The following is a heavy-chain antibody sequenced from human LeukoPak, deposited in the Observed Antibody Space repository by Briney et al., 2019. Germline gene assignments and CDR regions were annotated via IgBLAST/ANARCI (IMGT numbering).Heavy chain of an antibody. J-gene: IGHJ5*02. D-gene: IGHD2-15*01. CDR1: GGSFSGYY. Sequence: SETLSLTCAVYGGSFSGYYWSWIRQPPGKGLEWIGEINHSGSTNYNPSLKSRVTISVDTSKNQFSLKLSSVTAADTAVYYCARDAEEYCSGGSCYRIDPWGQGTLVTVSS. CDR3: ARDAEEYCSGGSCYRIDP. V-gene: IGHV4-34*01. CDR2: INHSGST.